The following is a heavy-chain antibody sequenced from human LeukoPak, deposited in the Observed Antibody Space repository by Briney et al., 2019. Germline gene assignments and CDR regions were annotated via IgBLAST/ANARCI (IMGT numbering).Heavy chain of an antibody. D-gene: IGHD5-18*01. Sequence: PGGSLRLSCAASGFTFSSYAMHWVRQAPGKGLEWVAVISYDGSNKYYADSVKGRFTTSRDNSKNTLYLQMNSLRAEDTAVYYCARDEGGYSYGSPYYWGQGTLVTVSS. CDR1: GFTFSSYA. J-gene: IGHJ4*02. CDR2: ISYDGSNK. V-gene: IGHV3-30-3*01. CDR3: ARDEGGYSYGSPYY.